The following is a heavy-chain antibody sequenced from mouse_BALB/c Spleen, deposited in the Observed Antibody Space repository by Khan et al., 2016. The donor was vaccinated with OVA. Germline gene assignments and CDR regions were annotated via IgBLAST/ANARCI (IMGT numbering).Heavy chain of an antibody. D-gene: IGHD2-10*01. CDR2: INTYTGEP. V-gene: IGHV9-3-1*01. CDR3: ARPPYFSYVMAY. CDR1: GYTFTNYG. J-gene: IGHJ4*01. Sequence: QIQLVQSGPELKKPGETVKISCKASGYTFTNYGMNWVKQAPGKGLKWMGWINTYTGEPTYADDFKGRFAFSLETSASTAYLQTNNLKNEDTATYFCARPPYFSYVMAYWGQGTSVTVSS.